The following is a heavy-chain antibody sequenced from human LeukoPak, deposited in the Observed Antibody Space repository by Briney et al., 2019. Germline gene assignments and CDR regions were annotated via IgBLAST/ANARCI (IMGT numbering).Heavy chain of an antibody. CDR2: IYYSGST. V-gene: IGHV4-59*01. J-gene: IGHJ1*01. D-gene: IGHD2-2*01. CDR1: SDSISSSY. CDR3: ARGYCSSTICFQYFHH. Sequence: SETLSLTCTVSSDSISSSYWSWIRQPPGKGLEWMGYIYYSGSTNYNPSLKSRVAISVDTSKNQFSLKLNSVTAADTAVYHCARGYCSSTICFQYFHHWGQGTLVTVSS.